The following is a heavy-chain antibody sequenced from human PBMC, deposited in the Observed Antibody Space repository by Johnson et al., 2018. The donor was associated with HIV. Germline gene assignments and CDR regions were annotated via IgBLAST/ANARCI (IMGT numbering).Heavy chain of an antibody. CDR1: GFTFSSYA. Sequence: QVQLVESGGGVVKPGRSLRLSCAASGFTFSSYAMHWVRQAPGKGLEWVAVISYDGSNKYYADSVKGRFTISRDNAKNSLYLQMNSLRAEDTALYYCAGGRIGAFDIWGQGTMVTVSS. V-gene: IGHV3-30*04. J-gene: IGHJ3*02. CDR2: ISYDGSNK. D-gene: IGHD2-15*01. CDR3: AGGRIGAFDI.